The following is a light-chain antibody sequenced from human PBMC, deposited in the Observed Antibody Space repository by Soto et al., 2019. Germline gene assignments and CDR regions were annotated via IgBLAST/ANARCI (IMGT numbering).Light chain of an antibody. V-gene: IGKV3-20*01. J-gene: IGKJ4*01. CDR1: QSISRSF. CDR3: QQYGSSPPLT. Sequence: EFVLTQSPGKLSLSPGERATLSCRASQSISRSFLAWYQQKPGQAPRLLIYGASSRGTGIPDRFSGSGSGTDFTHTISRLEPEDFAVYYCQQYGSSPPLTFGGGTKVEIK. CDR2: GAS.